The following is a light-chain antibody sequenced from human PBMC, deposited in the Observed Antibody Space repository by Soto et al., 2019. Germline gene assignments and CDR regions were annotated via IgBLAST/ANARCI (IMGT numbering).Light chain of an antibody. Sequence: DIQMTQSPSTLSATAGDRVTITCRASQSISSWLAWYQQKPGKAPKLLIYDASSLESGVPSSFSGSGSGTEFTLTISSLQPDDFATYYCQQYNSYSPTFGQGTKVDIK. CDR1: QSISSW. CDR2: DAS. CDR3: QQYNSYSPT. J-gene: IGKJ1*01. V-gene: IGKV1-5*01.